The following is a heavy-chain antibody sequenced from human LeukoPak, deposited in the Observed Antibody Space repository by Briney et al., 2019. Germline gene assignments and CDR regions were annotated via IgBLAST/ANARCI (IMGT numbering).Heavy chain of an antibody. CDR3: ASGGATTPPGDY. J-gene: IGHJ4*02. CDR1: GGSFSGYY. Sequence: PSETLSLTCAVYGGSFSGYYWSWIRQPPGKGLEWIGEINHSGSTNYNPSLKSRVTISVDTSKNQFPLKLSSVTAADTAVYDRASGGATTPPGDYWGEGTLVTDSS. V-gene: IGHV4-34*01. CDR2: INHSGST. D-gene: IGHD1-26*01.